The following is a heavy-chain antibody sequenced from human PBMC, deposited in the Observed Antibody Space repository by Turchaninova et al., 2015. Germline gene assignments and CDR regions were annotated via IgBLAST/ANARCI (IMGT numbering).Heavy chain of an antibody. Sequence: QLQLQESGPGLVKPSDTLSLPCTVSGDSITSSGYYWAWVRQPPGKGLEWIGSVYHSGSSYSHPPLQSRVTVSVDTSKSQFSLKLVSVTAADTALYYCARFAVSYYFESWGQGTLVTVSS. CDR3: ARFAVSYYFES. J-gene: IGHJ4*02. CDR1: GDSITSSGYY. V-gene: IGHV4-39*01. CDR2: VYHSGSS.